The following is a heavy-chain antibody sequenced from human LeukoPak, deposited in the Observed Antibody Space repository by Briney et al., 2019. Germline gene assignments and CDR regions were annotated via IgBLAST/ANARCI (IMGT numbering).Heavy chain of an antibody. V-gene: IGHV3-23*01. J-gene: IGHJ4*02. CDR3: ATPIVPAATTTFDY. CDR1: GVTVSSNY. D-gene: IGHD2-2*01. Sequence: PGGSLRLSCAASGVTVSSNYMSWVRQAPGKGLEWVSAISGSGGSTYYADSVKGRFTISRDNSKNTLYLQMNSLRAEDTAVYYCATPIVPAATTTFDYWGQGTLVTVSS. CDR2: ISGSGGST.